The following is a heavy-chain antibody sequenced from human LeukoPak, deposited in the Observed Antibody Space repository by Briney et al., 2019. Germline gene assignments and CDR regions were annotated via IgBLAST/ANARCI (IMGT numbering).Heavy chain of an antibody. D-gene: IGHD2-2*01. V-gene: IGHV3-7*01. CDR3: ARVSPAAKEGY. J-gene: IGHJ4*02. CDR2: IKQDGSEK. Sequence: GSLRLSCAASGFTFSSYWISWVRQAPGKGLEWVANIKQDGSEKYYVDSVKGRFTISRDNPKNSLYLQMNSLRAEDTAVYYCARVSPAAKEGYWGQGTLVTVSS. CDR1: GFTFSSYW.